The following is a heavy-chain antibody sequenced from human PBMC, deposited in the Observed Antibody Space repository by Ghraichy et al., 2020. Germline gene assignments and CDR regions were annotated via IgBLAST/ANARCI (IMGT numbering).Heavy chain of an antibody. D-gene: IGHD3-9*01. CDR1: GFTVSSNY. Sequence: GGSLRLSCAASGFTVSSNYMSWVRQAPGKGLEWVSVIYSGGSTYYADSVKGRFTISRDNSKNTLYLQMNSLRAEDTAVYYCARDGYYDILTDYWGQGTLVTGSS. V-gene: IGHV3-66*01. CDR2: IYSGGST. J-gene: IGHJ4*02. CDR3: ARDGYYDILTDY.